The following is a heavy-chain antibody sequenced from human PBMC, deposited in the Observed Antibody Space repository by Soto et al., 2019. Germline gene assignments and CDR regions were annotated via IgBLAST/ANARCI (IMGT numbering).Heavy chain of an antibody. CDR1: GYTFTSYY. D-gene: IGHD2-15*01. CDR2: INPSGGST. J-gene: IGHJ6*02. CDR3: ARGGYCSGGSCYPHYYYYGMDV. V-gene: IGHV1-46*01. Sequence: ASVKVSCKASGYTFTSYYMHWVRQAPGQGLEWMGIINPSGGSTSYAQKFQGRVTVTRDTSTSTVYMELSSLRSEDTAVYYCARGGYCSGGSCYPHYYYYGMDVWGQGTTVTVSS.